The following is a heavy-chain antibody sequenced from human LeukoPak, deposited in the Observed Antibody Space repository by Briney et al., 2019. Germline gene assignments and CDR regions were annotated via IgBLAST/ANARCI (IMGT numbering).Heavy chain of an antibody. CDR3: ARRIAAAGTLAFDI. CDR2: INPNSDGT. Sequence: ASVKVSCKASGYTFTGYYMHWVRQAPGQGLEWMGWINPNSDGTNYAQKFQGRVTMTRDTSISTAYMELSRLRSDDTAVYYCARRIAAAGTLAFDIWGQGTMVTVSS. CDR1: GYTFTGYY. D-gene: IGHD6-13*01. J-gene: IGHJ3*02. V-gene: IGHV1-2*02.